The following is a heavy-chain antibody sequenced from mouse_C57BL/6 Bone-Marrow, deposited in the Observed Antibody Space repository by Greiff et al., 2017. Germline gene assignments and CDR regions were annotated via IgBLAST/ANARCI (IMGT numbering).Heavy chain of an antibody. Sequence: VQLQQSGPGLVAPSQSLSITCTVSGFSLTSYGVHWVRQPPGKGLEWLVVIWSDGSTTYNSALKSRLSISKDNSKSQVFLKMNSLQTDDTAMYYCARHRWLGYAMDYWGQGTSVTVSS. V-gene: IGHV2-6-1*01. CDR3: ARHRWLGYAMDY. CDR1: GFSLTSYG. D-gene: IGHD2-3*01. J-gene: IGHJ4*01. CDR2: IWSDGST.